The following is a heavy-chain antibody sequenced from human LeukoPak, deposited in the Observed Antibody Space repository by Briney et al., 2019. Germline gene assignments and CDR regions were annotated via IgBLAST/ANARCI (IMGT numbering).Heavy chain of an antibody. CDR2: ICYSGST. D-gene: IGHD3-10*01. CDR1: GGSISSYY. CDR3: ARGLGFGESSYYYYYMDV. J-gene: IGHJ6*03. Sequence: PSETLSLTCTVSGGSISSYYWSWIRQPPGKGLEWIGYICYSGSTNYNPSLKSRVTISVDTSKNQFSLKLSSVTAADTAVYYCARGLGFGESSYYYYYMDVWGKGTTVTVSS. V-gene: IGHV4-59*01.